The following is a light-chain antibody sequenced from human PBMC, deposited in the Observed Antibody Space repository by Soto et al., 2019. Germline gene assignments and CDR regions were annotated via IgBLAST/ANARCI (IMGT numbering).Light chain of an antibody. J-gene: IGKJ3*01. CDR2: HAS. CDR3: QQRSTWPPFT. Sequence: DIQMTQSPSTLSASVGDRVPITCRASQSISTSLTWYQQKPGKAPKLLIYHASSLESGVPSRFSGSGSGTDFTLTIGSLEPEDFAVYYCQQRSTWPPFTFGPGTKVDIK. V-gene: IGKV1-5*01. CDR1: QSISTS.